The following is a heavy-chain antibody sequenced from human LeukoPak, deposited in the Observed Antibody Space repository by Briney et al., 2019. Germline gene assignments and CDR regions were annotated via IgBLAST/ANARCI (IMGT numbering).Heavy chain of an antibody. CDR1: GFTFSDYY. V-gene: IGHV3-23*01. Sequence: PGGSLRLSCAASGFTFSDYYMSWLRQAPGKGLEWVSAISGSGGSTYYADSVKGRFTTSRDNSKNTLYLQMNSLRAEDTAVYYCAKDTMIVVVAPFDYWGQGTLVTVSS. D-gene: IGHD3-22*01. CDR3: AKDTMIVVVAPFDY. CDR2: ISGSGGST. J-gene: IGHJ4*02.